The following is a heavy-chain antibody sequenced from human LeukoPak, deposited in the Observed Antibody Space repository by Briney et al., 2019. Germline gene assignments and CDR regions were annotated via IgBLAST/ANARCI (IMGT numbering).Heavy chain of an antibody. Sequence: GGSLRLSCAASGFTFSSYWMHWVRQAPGKGPVWVSRIKSDGSSTDYADSVKGRFTISRDNAKNTLYLQMNSLRAEDTAVYYCARDSSSYYFDYWGQGTLVTVSS. V-gene: IGHV3-74*01. D-gene: IGHD6-19*01. J-gene: IGHJ4*02. CDR2: IKSDGSST. CDR1: GFTFSSYW. CDR3: ARDSSSYYFDY.